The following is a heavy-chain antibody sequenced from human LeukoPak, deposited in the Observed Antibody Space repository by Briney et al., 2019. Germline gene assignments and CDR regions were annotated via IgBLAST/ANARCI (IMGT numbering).Heavy chain of an antibody. Sequence: GGSLRLSCAASGFTFSSYAMSWVRQAPGKGLEWVSATGGSGGSTYYADSVKGRFTISRDNSKNTLYLQMNSLRAEDMAVYYCAAFPTTVVTPDYFDYWGQGTLVTVSS. CDR3: AAFPTTVVTPDYFDY. CDR1: GFTFSSYA. CDR2: TGGSGGST. V-gene: IGHV3-23*01. D-gene: IGHD4-23*01. J-gene: IGHJ4*02.